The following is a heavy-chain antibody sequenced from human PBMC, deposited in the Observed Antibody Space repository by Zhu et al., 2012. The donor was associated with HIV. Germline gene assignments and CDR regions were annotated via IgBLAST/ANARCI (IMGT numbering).Heavy chain of an antibody. CDR3: ARLPGYSRNNWFDP. CDR2: IYHSGST. CDR1: GYSISSGYY. D-gene: IGHD5-18*01. V-gene: IGHV4-38-2*01. Sequence: QVQLQESGPGLVKPSETLSLTCAVSGYSISSGYYWGWIRQPPGKGLEWIGSIYHSGSTYYNPSLKSRVTISVDTSKNQFSLKLSSVTAADTAVYYCARLPGYSRNNWFDPWGQGTLVTVSS. J-gene: IGHJ5*02.